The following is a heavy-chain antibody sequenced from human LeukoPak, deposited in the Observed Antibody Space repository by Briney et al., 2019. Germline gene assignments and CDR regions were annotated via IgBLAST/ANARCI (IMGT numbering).Heavy chain of an antibody. CDR1: SGSIKNSNYY. J-gene: IGHJ5*02. CDR3: TKNNWFDP. CDR2: INHSGST. V-gene: IGHV4-39*07. Sequence: SETLSLTCTVSSGSIKNSNYYWSWIRQPPGKGLEWIGEINHSGSTTYNPSLKSRVTISVDTSKNQFSLKLSSVTAADTAVYYCTKNNWFDPWGQGTLVTVSS.